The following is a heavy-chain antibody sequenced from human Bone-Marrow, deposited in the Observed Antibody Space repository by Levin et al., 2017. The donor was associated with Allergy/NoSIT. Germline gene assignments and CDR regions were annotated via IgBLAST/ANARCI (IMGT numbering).Heavy chain of an antibody. CDR2: IWDNGSHE. Sequence: GESLKISCEASGFSFSSYGMHWVRQAPGKGLEWVAVIWDNGSHEQYADSVKGRFTISRDNSKNTLYLQMNSLRAEDTAVYYCARIYTEVDPSYGMDVWGQGTMVTVSS. CDR3: ARIYTEVDPSYGMDV. CDR1: GFSFSSYG. V-gene: IGHV3-33*01. J-gene: IGHJ6*02. D-gene: IGHD3-16*01.